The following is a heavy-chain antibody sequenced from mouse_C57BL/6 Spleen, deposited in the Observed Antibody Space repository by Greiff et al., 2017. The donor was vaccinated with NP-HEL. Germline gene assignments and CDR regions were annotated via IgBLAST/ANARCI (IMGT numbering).Heavy chain of an antibody. V-gene: IGHV1-55*01. J-gene: IGHJ3*01. CDR1: GYTFTSYW. D-gene: IGHD2-4*01. Sequence: QVQLQQPGAELVKPGASVKMSCKASGYTFTSYWITWVKQRPGQGLEWIGDIYPGSGSTNYNEKFKSKATLTVDPSSSTAYMQLSSLTSEDSAVDYCARAEDYDYDGRGPWFAYWGQGTLVTVSA. CDR2: IYPGSGST. CDR3: ARAEDYDYDGRGPWFAY.